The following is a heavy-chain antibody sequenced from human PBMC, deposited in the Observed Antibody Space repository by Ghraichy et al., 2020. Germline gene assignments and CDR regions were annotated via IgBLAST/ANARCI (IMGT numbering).Heavy chain of an antibody. CDR1: GGSFSGYY. Sequence: SQTLSLTCAVYGGSFSGYYWSWIRQPPGKGLEWIGEINHSGSTNYNPSLKSRVTISVDTSKNQFSLKLSSVTAADTAVYYCARVKGLRVTTTGSKDAFDIWGQGTMVTVSS. V-gene: IGHV4-34*01. D-gene: IGHD4-17*01. J-gene: IGHJ3*02. CDR2: INHSGST. CDR3: ARVKGLRVTTTGSKDAFDI.